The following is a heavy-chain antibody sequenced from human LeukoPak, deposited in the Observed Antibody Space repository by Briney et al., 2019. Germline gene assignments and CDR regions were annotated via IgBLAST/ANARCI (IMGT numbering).Heavy chain of an antibody. CDR3: GKDANVVGAGIPYDY. CDR2: IYSGGIT. Sequence: GGSLRLSCAASGFTVSSNYMTWVRQAPGKGLEWVSVIYSGGITYYADSVKGRFTISRDNSKNTLYLEMNSLRAEDTAVYYCGKDANVVGAGIPYDYWGQGTLVTVSS. CDR1: GFTVSSNY. D-gene: IGHD6-13*01. V-gene: IGHV3-53*01. J-gene: IGHJ4*02.